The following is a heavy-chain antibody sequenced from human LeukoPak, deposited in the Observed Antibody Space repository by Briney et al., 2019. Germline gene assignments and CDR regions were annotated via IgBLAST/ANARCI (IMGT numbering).Heavy chain of an antibody. CDR3: ARDVGYSRPSYAFDI. J-gene: IGHJ3*02. CDR2: INPSGGST. CDR1: GYTFTSYY. D-gene: IGHD6-13*01. Sequence: ASVKVSCKASGYTFTSYYMHWVRQAPGQGLEWMGIINPSGGSTSYAQKFQGRVTMTRDTSTSTVYMELRSLRSEDTAVYYCARDVGYSRPSYAFDIWGQGTMVTVSS. V-gene: IGHV1-46*01.